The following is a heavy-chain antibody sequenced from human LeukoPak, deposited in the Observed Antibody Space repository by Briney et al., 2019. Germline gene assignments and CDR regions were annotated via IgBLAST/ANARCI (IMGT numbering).Heavy chain of an antibody. Sequence: MGWMNPNSGNTGYAQKFQGRVTMTRNTSISTAYMELSSLRSEDTAVYYCARGGGAFFGMDVWGQGTTVTVSS. V-gene: IGHV1-8*01. CDR3: ARGGGAFFGMDV. J-gene: IGHJ6*02. CDR2: MNPNSGNT. D-gene: IGHD3-16*01.